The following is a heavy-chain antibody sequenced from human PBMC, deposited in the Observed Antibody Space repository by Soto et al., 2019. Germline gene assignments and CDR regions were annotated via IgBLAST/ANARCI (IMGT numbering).Heavy chain of an antibody. CDR2: IHTTGST. D-gene: IGHD2-15*01. CDR3: ARHLPSLRIDALDV. Sequence: SETLSLTCTVSGASISSGRYYWAWFRQPPGKGLEWVATIHTTGSTYYKPSLESRIALSIDTSKNHFSLRLTSVTAADTAVYYCARHLPSLRIDALDVWGQGTSVT. CDR1: GASISSGRYY. J-gene: IGHJ6*02. V-gene: IGHV4-39*01.